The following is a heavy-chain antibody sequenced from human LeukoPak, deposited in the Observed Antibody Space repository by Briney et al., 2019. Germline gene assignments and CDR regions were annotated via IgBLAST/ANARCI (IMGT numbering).Heavy chain of an antibody. CDR3: ARGGYYYGTDV. J-gene: IGHJ6*02. CDR1: GGSISSYY. CDR2: INHSGST. V-gene: IGHV4-34*01. Sequence: SETLSLTCTVSGGSISSYYWNWIRQPPGKGLEWIGEINHSGSTNYNPSLKSRVTISVDTSENQFSLKLSSVTAADTAVYYCARGGYYYGTDVWGQGTTVTVSS.